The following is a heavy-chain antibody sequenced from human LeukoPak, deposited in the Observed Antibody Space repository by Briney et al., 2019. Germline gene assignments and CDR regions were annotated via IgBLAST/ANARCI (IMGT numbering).Heavy chain of an antibody. Sequence: PGGSLRLSCAASGFTFSSYGMGWVRQAPGKGLEWVSGISWNSGSIGYADSVKGRFTISRDNAKNSLYLQMNSLRAEDTALYYCAKDKRTSYYYYYMDVWGKGTTFTISS. J-gene: IGHJ6*03. V-gene: IGHV3-9*01. D-gene: IGHD1-14*01. CDR1: GFTFSSYG. CDR2: ISWNSGSI. CDR3: AKDKRTSYYYYYMDV.